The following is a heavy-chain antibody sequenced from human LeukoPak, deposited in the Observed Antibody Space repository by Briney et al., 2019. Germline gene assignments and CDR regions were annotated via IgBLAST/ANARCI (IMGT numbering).Heavy chain of an antibody. Sequence: GASVKVSCKTSGHTFTGYYIHWVRQAPGQGLEWMGWINPTSGVTNYAQHFEGRVTMTRDTSIPTVYMELSSLRSDDTALYYCARDSGGTGAVFPRFDYYFDLWGRGTLVTVSS. CDR1: GHTFTGYY. CDR2: INPTSGVT. D-gene: IGHD4-11*01. CDR3: ARDSGGTGAVFPRFDYYFDL. J-gene: IGHJ2*01. V-gene: IGHV1-2*02.